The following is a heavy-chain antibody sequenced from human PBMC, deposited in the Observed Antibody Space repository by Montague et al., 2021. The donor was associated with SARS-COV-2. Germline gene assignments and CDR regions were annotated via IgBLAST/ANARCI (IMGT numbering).Heavy chain of an antibody. CDR2: IYYSGSA. V-gene: IGHV4-59*12. Sequence: SETLSLTCTVSGGSISSNYWCWIRQRPAPGLEWIWYIYYSGSANKNPSLPIRVTISVDTSTNKFSLRLSSVTAADTAVYYCARGFDYWGQGTLVTVSS. CDR3: ARGFDY. CDR1: GGSISSNY. J-gene: IGHJ4*02.